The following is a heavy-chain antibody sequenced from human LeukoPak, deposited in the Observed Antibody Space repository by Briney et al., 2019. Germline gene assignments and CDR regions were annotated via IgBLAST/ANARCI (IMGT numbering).Heavy chain of an antibody. CDR3: ARGGVPAALTGNWFDP. J-gene: IGHJ5*02. Sequence: SVKVSFKASGGTFSSYAISWVRQAPGQGLEWMGGIIPIFGTANYAQEFQGRVTITADESTSTAYMELSSLRSEDTAVYYCARGGVPAALTGNWFDPWGQGTLVTVSS. V-gene: IGHV1-69*13. CDR1: GGTFSSYA. CDR2: IIPIFGTA. D-gene: IGHD2-2*01.